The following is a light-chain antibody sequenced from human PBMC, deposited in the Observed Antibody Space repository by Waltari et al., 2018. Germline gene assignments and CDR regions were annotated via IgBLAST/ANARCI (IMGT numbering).Light chain of an antibody. J-gene: IGLJ2*01. CDR1: SIGSRS. CDR3: QLWESGSDRVV. V-gene: IGLV3-21*01. CDR2: YDS. Sequence: SYVLTQPPSVSVAPGKAARLTCGGNSIGSRSVQWYQQKPGPAPVLVIYYDSDRPSGIPGRISGSKSGNTATLTISRVEAGDEAAYYCQLWESGSDRVVFGGGTKLTVL.